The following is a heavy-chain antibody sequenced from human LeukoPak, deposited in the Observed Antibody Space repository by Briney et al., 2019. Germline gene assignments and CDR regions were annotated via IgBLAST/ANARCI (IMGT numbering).Heavy chain of an antibody. V-gene: IGHV3-23*01. CDR3: AKDIVVVPAATSRAADY. Sequence: GGSLRLSCAASGFTFSSYAMSWVRQAPGKGLEWVSAISGSGGSTYYADSVKGRFTISRDNSKNTLYLQMNSLRAEDTAVYYCAKDIVVVPAATSRAADYWGQGTLVTVSS. CDR2: ISGSGGST. CDR1: GFTFSSYA. D-gene: IGHD2-2*01. J-gene: IGHJ4*02.